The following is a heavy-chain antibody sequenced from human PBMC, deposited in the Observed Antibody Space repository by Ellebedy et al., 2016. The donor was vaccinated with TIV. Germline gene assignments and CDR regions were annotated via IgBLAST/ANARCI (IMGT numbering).Heavy chain of an antibody. CDR2: IYHGGSQK. Sequence: PGGSLRLSCAASGFSFRSYWMSWVRQAPGKGLEWVANIYHGGSQKYYVDSVKGRFTISRDNAKNSLYLQMDSLRAEDTAVYYCARRGSYGDYAVQINNWFDRWGQGTLVTVYS. V-gene: IGHV3-7*01. D-gene: IGHD4-17*01. CDR1: GFSFRSYW. CDR3: ARRGSYGDYAVQINNWFDR. J-gene: IGHJ5*02.